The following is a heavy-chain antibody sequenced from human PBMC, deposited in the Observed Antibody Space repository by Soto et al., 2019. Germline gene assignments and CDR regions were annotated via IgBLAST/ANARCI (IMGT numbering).Heavy chain of an antibody. V-gene: IGHV4-59*01. CDR1: GGSISSYY. CDR2: IYYSGST. D-gene: IGHD6-13*01. CDR3: ARALAADPDLYYYPGMDV. Sequence: PSETLSLTCTVSGGSISSYYWSWIRQPPGKGLEWIGYIYYSGSTNYNPSLKSRVTISVDTSKNQFSLKLSSVTAADTAVYYRARALAADPDLYYYPGMDVWGQGAPVTVSS. J-gene: IGHJ6*02.